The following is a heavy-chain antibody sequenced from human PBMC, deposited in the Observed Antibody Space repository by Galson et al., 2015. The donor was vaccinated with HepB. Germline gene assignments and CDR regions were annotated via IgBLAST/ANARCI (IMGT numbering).Heavy chain of an antibody. D-gene: IGHD6-19*01. J-gene: IGHJ4*02. V-gene: IGHV3-53*04. CDR3: ARDYRYSSGWYGG. Sequence: SLRLSCAASGFTVSSNYMSWVRQAPGKGLEWVSVIYSGGSTYYADSVKGRFTISRHNSKNTLYLQMNSLRAEDTAVYYCARDYRYSSGWYGGWGQGTLVTVSS. CDR1: GFTVSSNY. CDR2: IYSGGST.